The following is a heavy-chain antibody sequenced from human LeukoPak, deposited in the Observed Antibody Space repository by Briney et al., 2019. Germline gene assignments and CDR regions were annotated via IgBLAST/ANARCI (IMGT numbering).Heavy chain of an antibody. CDR1: GDTFGNYA. J-gene: IGHJ5*02. D-gene: IGHD3-10*01. Sequence: ASVKVSCKASGDTFGNYAISWVRQAPGQGLEWMGGIIPIFGTANYAQKFQGRVTITADKSTSTAYMELSSLRSEDTAVYYCARDGRRTTMVRGVIGSSWFDPWGQGTLVTVSS. CDR3: ARDGRRTTMVRGVIGSSWFDP. CDR2: IIPIFGTA. V-gene: IGHV1-69*06.